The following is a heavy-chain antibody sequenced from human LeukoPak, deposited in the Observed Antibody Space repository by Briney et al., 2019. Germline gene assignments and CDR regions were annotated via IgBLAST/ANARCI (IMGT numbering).Heavy chain of an antibody. CDR2: IYTSGST. D-gene: IGHD4-11*01. Sequence: MPSETLSLTCTVSGGSISSGSYYWSWIRQPAGKGLEWIGRIYTSGSTNYNPSLKSRVTISVDTSKNQFSLKLSSVTAADTAVYYCAREPTFYSIMPFDYWGQGTLVTVSS. CDR3: AREPTFYSIMPFDY. CDR1: GGSISSGSYY. V-gene: IGHV4-61*02. J-gene: IGHJ4*02.